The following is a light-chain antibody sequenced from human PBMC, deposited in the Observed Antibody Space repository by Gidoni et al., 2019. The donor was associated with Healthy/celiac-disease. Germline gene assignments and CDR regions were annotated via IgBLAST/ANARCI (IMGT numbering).Light chain of an antibody. CDR1: QSVSSN. V-gene: IGKV3-15*01. J-gene: IGKJ2*01. Sequence: EIVMTQSPATLSVSPGERATLSCRASQSVSSNLAWYQLKPGQAPRLLIYGASTRATGIPARFSGSGSGTEFTLTISSLQSEDFAVYYCQQYNNWPYTFXQXTKLXIK. CDR3: QQYNNWPYT. CDR2: GAS.